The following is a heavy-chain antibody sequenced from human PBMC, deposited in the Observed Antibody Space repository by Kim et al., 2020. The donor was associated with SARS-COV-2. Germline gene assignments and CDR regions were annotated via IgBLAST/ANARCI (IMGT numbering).Heavy chain of an antibody. Sequence: SPSVQGQVTISADKSISTAYLQWSSLKASDTAMYYCARRRGSSNENWFDPWGQGTLVTVSS. V-gene: IGHV5-51*01. CDR3: ARRRGSSNENWFDP. D-gene: IGHD6-13*01. J-gene: IGHJ5*02.